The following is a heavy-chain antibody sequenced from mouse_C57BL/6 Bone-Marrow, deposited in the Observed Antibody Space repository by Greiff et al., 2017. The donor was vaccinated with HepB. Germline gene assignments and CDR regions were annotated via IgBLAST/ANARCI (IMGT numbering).Heavy chain of an antibody. CDR3: ARGITTVPFAY. D-gene: IGHD1-1*01. CDR2: INPNNGGT. Sequence: EVKLEESGPELVKPGASVKIPCKASGYTFTDYNMDWVKQSHGKSLEWIGDINPNNGGTIYNQKFKGKATLTVDKSSSTAYMELRSLTSEDTAVYYCARGITTVPFAYWGQGTLVTVSA. J-gene: IGHJ3*01. CDR1: GYTFTDYN. V-gene: IGHV1-18*01.